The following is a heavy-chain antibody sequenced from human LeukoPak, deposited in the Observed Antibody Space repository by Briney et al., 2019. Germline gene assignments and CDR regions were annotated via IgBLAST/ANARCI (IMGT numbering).Heavy chain of an antibody. J-gene: IGHJ6*02. V-gene: IGHV1-46*01. Sequence: GASVKVSCKASGYTFTSYYMHWVRQAPGQGLEWMGIINPSGGSTSYAQKFQGRVTMTRDTSTSTVYMELSSLRSEDTAVYYCARERSPVVVPAAMVNYYYYGMDVWGQGTTVTVSS. D-gene: IGHD2-2*01. CDR2: INPSGGST. CDR1: GYTFTSYY. CDR3: ARERSPVVVPAAMVNYYYYGMDV.